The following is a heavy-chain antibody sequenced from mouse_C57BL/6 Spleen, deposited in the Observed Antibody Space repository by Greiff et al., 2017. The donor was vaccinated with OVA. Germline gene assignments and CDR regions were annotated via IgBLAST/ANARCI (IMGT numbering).Heavy chain of an antibody. J-gene: IGHJ4*01. CDR1: GYTFTTYP. D-gene: IGHD1-3*01. V-gene: IGHV1-47*01. CDR2: FHPYNDDT. Sequence: VQRVESGAELVKPGASVKMSCKASGYTFTTYPIEWMKQNHGKSLEWIGNFHPYNDDTTYNEKFKGKATLTVEKSSSTVYLELSRLTSDDSDVYYCARGGEWHAMDYWGQGTSVTVSS. CDR3: ARGGEWHAMDY.